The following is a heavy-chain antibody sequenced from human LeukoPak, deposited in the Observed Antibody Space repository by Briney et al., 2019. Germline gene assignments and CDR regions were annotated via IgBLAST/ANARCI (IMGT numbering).Heavy chain of an antibody. Sequence: GGSLRLSCAASGFTFSDYYMSWIRQAPGKGLEWVSYISSSGSTIYYADSVKGRFTISRHNSKNTLYLQMNSLRAEDTAVYYCARGMADILTGYANYYYYGMDVWGQGTTVTVSS. CDR1: GFTFSDYY. CDR3: ARGMADILTGYANYYYYGMDV. J-gene: IGHJ6*02. D-gene: IGHD3-9*01. V-gene: IGHV3-11*01. CDR2: ISSSGSTI.